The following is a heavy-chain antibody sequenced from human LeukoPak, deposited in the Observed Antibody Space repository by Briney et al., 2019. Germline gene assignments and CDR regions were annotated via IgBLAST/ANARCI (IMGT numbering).Heavy chain of an antibody. Sequence: GGSLRLSCAASGFTFSSYAMSWVRQAPGKGLEWVSAISGSGGSTYYADSVKGRFTISRDNSKNTLYLQMNSLRAEDTAVYYCARDGDPSGYPSYYFDYWGQGTLVTVSS. J-gene: IGHJ4*02. D-gene: IGHD2-21*02. V-gene: IGHV3-23*01. CDR3: ARDGDPSGYPSYYFDY. CDR1: GFTFSSYA. CDR2: ISGSGGST.